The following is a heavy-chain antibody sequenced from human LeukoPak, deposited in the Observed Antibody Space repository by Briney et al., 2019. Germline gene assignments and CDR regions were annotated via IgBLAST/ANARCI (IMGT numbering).Heavy chain of an antibody. Sequence: GRSLRLSCAASGFTFSSYAMSWVRQAPGKGLEWVSAISGSGGSTYYADSVKGRFTISRDNSKNTLYLQMNSLRAEDTAVYYCAKGGKWDVTPFDYWGQGTLVTVSS. V-gene: IGHV3-23*01. D-gene: IGHD1-26*01. J-gene: IGHJ4*02. CDR3: AKGGKWDVTPFDY. CDR1: GFTFSSYA. CDR2: ISGSGGST.